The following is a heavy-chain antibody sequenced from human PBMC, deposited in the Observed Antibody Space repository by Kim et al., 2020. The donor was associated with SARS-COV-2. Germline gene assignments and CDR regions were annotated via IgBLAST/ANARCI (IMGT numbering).Heavy chain of an antibody. D-gene: IGHD6-19*01. CDR3: ARVRAYSSGWYDAFDI. CDR1: GYTFTSYG. V-gene: IGHV1-18*01. CDR2: ISAYNGNT. Sequence: ASVKVSCKASGYTFTSYGISWVRQAPGQGLEWMGWISAYNGNTNYAQKLQGRVTMTTDTSTSTAYMELRSLRSDDTAVYYCARVRAYSSGWYDAFDIWGQGTMVTVSS. J-gene: IGHJ3*02.